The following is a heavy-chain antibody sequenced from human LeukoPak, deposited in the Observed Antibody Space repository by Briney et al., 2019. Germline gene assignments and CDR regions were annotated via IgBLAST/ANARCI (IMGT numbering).Heavy chain of an antibody. D-gene: IGHD3-22*01. CDR3: AKDASYDSSGYYPDAFDI. J-gene: IGHJ3*02. Sequence: GRSPRLSCAASGFTFSSYGMHWVRQAPGKGLEWVAVISYDGSNKYYADSVKGRFTISRDNSKNTLYLQMNSLRAEDTAVYYCAKDASYDSSGYYPDAFDIWGQGTMVTVSS. V-gene: IGHV3-30*18. CDR1: GFTFSSYG. CDR2: ISYDGSNK.